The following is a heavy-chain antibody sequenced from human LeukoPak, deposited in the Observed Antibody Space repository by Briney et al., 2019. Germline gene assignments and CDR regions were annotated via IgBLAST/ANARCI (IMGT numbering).Heavy chain of an antibody. V-gene: IGHV1-69*05. Sequence: ASVKVSCKASGGTFSSYAICWVRQAPGQGLEWMGRIIPIFGTANYAQKFQGRVTITTDESTSTAYMELSSLRSEDTAVYYCARDTTYYYDSSGYYSHWGQGTLVTVSS. J-gene: IGHJ4*02. D-gene: IGHD3-22*01. CDR1: GGTFSSYA. CDR2: IIPIFGTA. CDR3: ARDTTYYYDSSGYYSH.